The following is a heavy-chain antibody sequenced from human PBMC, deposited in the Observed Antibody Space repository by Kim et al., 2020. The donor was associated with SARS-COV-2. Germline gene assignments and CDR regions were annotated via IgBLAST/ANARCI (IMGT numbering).Heavy chain of an antibody. V-gene: IGHV3-74*01. CDR2: INSDGSFT. Sequence: GGSLRLSCAASGFTFSTYWMYWVRQAPGKGLVWVSRINSDGSFTNYADSVKGRFTISRDNAKNTLYLQMNSLRAEDTAVYYCARASSTSCPSYYMDVWGKGAP. CDR3: ARASSTSCPSYYMDV. D-gene: IGHD2-2*01. J-gene: IGHJ6*03. CDR1: GFTFSTYW.